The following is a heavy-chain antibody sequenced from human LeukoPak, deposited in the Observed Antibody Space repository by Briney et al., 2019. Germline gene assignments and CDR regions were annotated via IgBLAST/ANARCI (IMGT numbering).Heavy chain of an antibody. CDR1: GGSFSGYY. J-gene: IGHJ6*03. CDR2: INHSGST. CDR3: ASSTYYYDSSGYHGYYYYYYMDV. Sequence: SETLSLTCAVYGGSFSGYYWSWIRQPPGKGLEWIGEINHSGSTNYNPSLKSRVTVSVDTSKNQFSLKLSSVTAADTAVYYCASSTYYYDSSGYHGYYYYYYMDVWGKGTTVTVSS. V-gene: IGHV4-34*01. D-gene: IGHD3-22*01.